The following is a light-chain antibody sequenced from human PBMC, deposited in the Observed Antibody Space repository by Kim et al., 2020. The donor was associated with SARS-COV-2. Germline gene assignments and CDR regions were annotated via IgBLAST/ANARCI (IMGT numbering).Light chain of an antibody. CDR3: NSRDSDDNVV. V-gene: IGLV3-19*01. J-gene: IGLJ2*01. CDR2: GKN. Sequence: VALGQTVRITVQGASRRSSYAPWYQQKPGQSPIVVIYGKNNRPSGIPDRFSGSSSGNTASLTITGTQAGDEADYYCNSRDSDDNVVFGGGTQLTVL. CDR1: SRRSSY.